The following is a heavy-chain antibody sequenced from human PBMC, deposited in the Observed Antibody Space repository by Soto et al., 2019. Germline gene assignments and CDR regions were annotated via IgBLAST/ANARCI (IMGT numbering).Heavy chain of an antibody. Sequence: GWSLRLSCAASGFTFSSYAMSWVRQAPGKGLEWVSAISGSGGSTYYADSVKGRFTISRDNSKNTLYLQMNSLRAEDTAVYYCANSKAVKGAYFDYWGQGTLVTVSS. CDR1: GFTFSSYA. D-gene: IGHD6-19*01. CDR2: ISGSGGST. V-gene: IGHV3-23*01. CDR3: ANSKAVKGAYFDY. J-gene: IGHJ4*02.